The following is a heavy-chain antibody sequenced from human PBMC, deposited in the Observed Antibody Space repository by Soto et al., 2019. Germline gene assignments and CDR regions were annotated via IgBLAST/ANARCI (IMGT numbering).Heavy chain of an antibody. D-gene: IGHD3-10*01. Sequence: SETLSLTCTVSGRSISTYYWSCIRQPPGKGLEWIGYVSDSGSTKYNPSLKGRVAMSVDTSKNRFSLRLSSVTAADTAFYYCARAYYGGTSRFDYWGQGTLVTVSS. V-gene: IGHV4-59*01. CDR1: GRSISTYY. CDR2: VSDSGST. J-gene: IGHJ4*02. CDR3: ARAYYGGTSRFDY.